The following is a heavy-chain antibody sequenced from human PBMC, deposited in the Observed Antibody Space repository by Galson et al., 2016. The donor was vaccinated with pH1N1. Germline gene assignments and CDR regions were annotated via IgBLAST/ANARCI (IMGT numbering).Heavy chain of an antibody. J-gene: IGHJ4*02. CDR3: ARAWSGYFTSTHY. V-gene: IGHV1-2*02. CDR2: IKPNTGDT. CDR1: GYTFTAYQ. Sequence: SVKVSCKASGYTFTAYQIHWVRQAPGQGLEWMGWIKPNTGDTTYAQKFQGRVTMTSDTSINTAYNEVTSLTSDDTAVYYCARAWSGYFTSTHYLGQGTLVTVSS. D-gene: IGHD3-3*01.